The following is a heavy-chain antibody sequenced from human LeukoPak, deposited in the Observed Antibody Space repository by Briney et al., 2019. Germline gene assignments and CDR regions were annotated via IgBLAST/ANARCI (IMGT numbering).Heavy chain of an antibody. CDR2: IYPRDSDT. CDR1: GYGFSTYW. Sequence: GESLKISCKIGGYGFSTYWIGWVRLMSGEGLEFMGIIYPRDSDTRYSPSFQGQVTISVDKSISTAYLQWSSLKASDTAMYYCARLGGSSWQAARYWGQGTLVTVSS. CDR3: ARLGGSSWQAARY. V-gene: IGHV5-51*01. D-gene: IGHD6-13*01. J-gene: IGHJ4*02.